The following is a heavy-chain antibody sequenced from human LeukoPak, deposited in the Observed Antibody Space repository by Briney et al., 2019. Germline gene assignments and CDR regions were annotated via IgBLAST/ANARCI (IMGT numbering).Heavy chain of an antibody. Sequence: SETLSLTCTISGGSMSVGRSYWGWVRQPPGKGLEWIASIYYDGTTYYYPSLKSRLTISMDSSKNHFSLEVKSVTAADTAMYYCGTGGGIAVSHVWGQGIMVAVST. CDR2: IYYDGTT. D-gene: IGHD6-19*01. CDR1: GGSMSVGRSY. J-gene: IGHJ4*02. V-gene: IGHV4-39*07. CDR3: GTGGGIAVSHV.